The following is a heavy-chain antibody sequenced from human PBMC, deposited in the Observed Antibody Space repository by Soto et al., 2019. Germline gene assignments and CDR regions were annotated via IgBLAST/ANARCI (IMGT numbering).Heavy chain of an antibody. J-gene: IGHJ4*02. CDR1: GYKFGSAW. V-gene: IGHV5-51*01. CDR3: ARQLSHICDS. D-gene: IGHD3-3*02. Sequence: PGESLKISCKGVGYKFGSAWIGWVRQMPGKGLEWMGIIKPGTSDIRYSPSCRGHVTISADEAVSTAYLQWGSLKASDTAMYYCARQLSHICDSWGQGTLATVSS. CDR2: IKPGTSDI.